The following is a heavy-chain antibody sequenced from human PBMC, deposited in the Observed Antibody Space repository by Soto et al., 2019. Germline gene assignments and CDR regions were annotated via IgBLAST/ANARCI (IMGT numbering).Heavy chain of an antibody. Sequence: QVQLVQSGAEVKKPGASVKVSCTTSGCTFTLFGITWVRQAPGQGLEWMGWISPYNGDTKYAEKLEGRVTLTTDTSTDTAYMELTSLTFDDTAEYYCARGGQYPYFDYWGQGTLVTVSS. CDR2: ISPYNGDT. CDR3: ARGGQYPYFDY. V-gene: IGHV1-18*01. CDR1: GCTFTLFG. J-gene: IGHJ4*02. D-gene: IGHD2-2*02.